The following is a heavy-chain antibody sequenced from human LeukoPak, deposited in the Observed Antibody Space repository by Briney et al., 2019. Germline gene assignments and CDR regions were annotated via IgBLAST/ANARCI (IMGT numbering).Heavy chain of an antibody. Sequence: SETLSLTCTVSGGSISSYYWSWIRQPAVKGLEWIGRIYTSGSTNYNPSLKSRVTMSVDTSKNQFSLKLSSVTAADTAVYYCARDRGRYRSSWSYFDYWGQGTLVTVSS. J-gene: IGHJ4*02. CDR1: GGSISSYY. V-gene: IGHV4-4*07. CDR2: IYTSGST. CDR3: ARDRGRYRSSWSYFDY. D-gene: IGHD6-13*01.